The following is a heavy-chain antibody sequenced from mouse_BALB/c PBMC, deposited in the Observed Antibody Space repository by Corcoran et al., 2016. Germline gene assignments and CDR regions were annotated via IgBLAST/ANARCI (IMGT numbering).Heavy chain of an antibody. J-gene: IGHJ3*01. Sequence: EVQLQQSGAELVKPGASVKLSCTASGFNIKDTYMHWVKQRPEQGLEWIGWIDPENGNTIYDPKFQGKASITADTSSNTAYLQLSSLTSEDTAVYYCAGGNYFDYWGQGTLVTVSA. V-gene: IGHV14-3*02. D-gene: IGHD2-1*01. CDR3: AGGNYFDY. CDR2: IDPENGNT. CDR1: GFNIKDTY.